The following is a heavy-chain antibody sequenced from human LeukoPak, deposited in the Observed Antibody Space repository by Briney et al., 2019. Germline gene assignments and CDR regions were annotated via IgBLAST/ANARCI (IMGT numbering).Heavy chain of an antibody. Sequence: GASVKVSCKASGYTFTAYHMHWVRQAPAQGLEWMGWINPNSGGTNYAQKFQGRVTLTTDTSISTAYMELSRLRSDDTAVYYCLRGILDPAKVGYYDYWGQGTLVTVSS. J-gene: IGHJ4*02. CDR1: GYTFTAYH. V-gene: IGHV1-2*02. D-gene: IGHD5-18*01. CDR2: INPNSGGT. CDR3: LRGILDPAKVGYYDY.